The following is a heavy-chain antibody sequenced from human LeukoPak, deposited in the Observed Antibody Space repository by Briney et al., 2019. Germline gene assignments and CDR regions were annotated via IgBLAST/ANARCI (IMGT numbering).Heavy chain of an antibody. J-gene: IGHJ6*02. Sequence: PGGSLRLSCAASGFTFSDHYMDWVRQAPGKGLEWVGRTRNKANSYTTEYAASVKGRFTISRDDSKNSLYLQMNSLKTEDTAVYYCARGVIMNGMDVWGQGTTVTVSS. V-gene: IGHV3-72*01. CDR1: GFTFSDHY. CDR3: ARGVIMNGMDV. CDR2: TRNKANSYTT. D-gene: IGHD3-16*01.